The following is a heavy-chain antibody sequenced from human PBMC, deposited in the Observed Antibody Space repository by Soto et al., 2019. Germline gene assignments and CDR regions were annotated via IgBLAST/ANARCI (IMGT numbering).Heavy chain of an antibody. V-gene: IGHV3-15*01. D-gene: IGHD3-10*01. CDR3: PTPIFYYGSGSDAFDI. CDR1: GFTFSNAW. Sequence: GESLKISCAASGFTFSNAWMSWVRQAPGKGLEWVGRIKSKTDGGTTDYAAPVKGRFTISRDDSKNTLYLQMNSLKTEDTAVYYCPTPIFYYGSGSDAFDIWGQGTMVTVSS. CDR2: IKSKTDGGTT. J-gene: IGHJ3*02.